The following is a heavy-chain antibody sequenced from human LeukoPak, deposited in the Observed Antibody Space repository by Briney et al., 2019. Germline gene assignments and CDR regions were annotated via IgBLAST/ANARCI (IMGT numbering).Heavy chain of an antibody. CDR1: GFTFSGYT. V-gene: IGHV3-21*01. CDR3: ARWGSLDY. D-gene: IGHD7-27*01. CDR2: ISTGSNYM. Sequence: PGGSLRLSCEASGFTFSGYTMNWVRRAPGKGLEWVSSISTGSNYMYYTDSVKGRFTISRDNTKNSLYLQMNSLRTEDTAVYYCARWGSLDYWGQGTLVTVSS. J-gene: IGHJ4*02.